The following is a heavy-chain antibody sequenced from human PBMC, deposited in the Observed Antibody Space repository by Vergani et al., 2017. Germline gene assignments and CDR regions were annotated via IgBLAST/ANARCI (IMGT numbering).Heavy chain of an antibody. Sequence: QVQLVESGGGVVQPGRSLRLSCAASGFTFSSYGMHWVRQAPGKGLEWVAVISYDGSNKYYADSVKGRFTISRDNSKNTLYLQMNSLRAEDTAVYYCAKDLITMVRGVFNYYYYGMDVWGQGTTVTVSS. D-gene: IGHD3-10*01. J-gene: IGHJ6*02. CDR2: ISYDGSNK. CDR1: GFTFSSYG. CDR3: AKDLITMVRGVFNYYYYGMDV. V-gene: IGHV3-30*18.